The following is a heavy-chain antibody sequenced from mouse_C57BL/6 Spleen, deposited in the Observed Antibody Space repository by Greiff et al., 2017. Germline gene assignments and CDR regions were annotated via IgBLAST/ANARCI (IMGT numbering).Heavy chain of an antibody. D-gene: IGHD2-2*01. CDR2: ISYDGSN. Sequence: EVKLQESGPGLVKPSQSLSLTCSVTGYSITSGYYWNWIRQFPGNKLEWMGYISYDGSNNYNPSLKNRISITRDTSKNQFFLKLNSVTTEDTATYYCAREDYGYGLDYWGQGTTLTVSS. CDR3: AREDYGYGLDY. J-gene: IGHJ2*01. CDR1: GYSITSGYY. V-gene: IGHV3-6*01.